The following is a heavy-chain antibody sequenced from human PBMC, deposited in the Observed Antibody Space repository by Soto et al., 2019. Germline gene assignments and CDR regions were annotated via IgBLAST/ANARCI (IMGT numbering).Heavy chain of an antibody. CDR1: GYTFTSYA. J-gene: IGHJ5*01. CDR3: ARGRAAAGYNWFDS. V-gene: IGHV1-2*02. D-gene: IGHD6-25*01. CDR2: INTNTGNP. Sequence: SVKVSCKASGYTFTSYAMNWLRQAPGQGREWMGWINTNTGNPTYAQEFTGRVVFTRDTSISTAYMELSSLRSDDTAVYYCARGRAAAGYNWFDSWGQGTLVTVSS.